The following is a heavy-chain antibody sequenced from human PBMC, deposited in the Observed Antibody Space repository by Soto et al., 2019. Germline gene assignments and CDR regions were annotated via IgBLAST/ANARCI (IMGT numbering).Heavy chain of an antibody. CDR1: GGSISSSSYY. Sequence: PSETLSLTCTVSGGSISSSSYYWGWIRQPPGKGLEWIGSIYYSGSTYYNPSLKSRVTISVDTSKNQFSLKLSSVTAADTAVYYCARLGYCSSTSCYNDWTDYWGQGTLVTVSS. V-gene: IGHV4-39*01. CDR2: IYYSGST. CDR3: ARLGYCSSTSCYNDWTDY. D-gene: IGHD2-2*01. J-gene: IGHJ4*02.